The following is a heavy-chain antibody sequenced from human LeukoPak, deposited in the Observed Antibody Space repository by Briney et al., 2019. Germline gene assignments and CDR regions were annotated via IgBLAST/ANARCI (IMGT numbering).Heavy chain of an antibody. V-gene: IGHV1-18*01. CDR3: WRDRNCSSSSCYFGYYYYYGMDV. J-gene: IGHJ6*02. CDR1: RYTFTRYG. D-gene: IGHD2-2*01. Sequence: ASVKVSCKASRYTFTRYGISGVRHAPGQALEWMGYISAHNGNTNYAQKLQGRVTMTTDTSTSTAYMELRSMRCDDAAVYYCWRDRNCSSSSCYFGYYYYYGMDVWGQGTTVTVSS. CDR2: ISAHNGNT.